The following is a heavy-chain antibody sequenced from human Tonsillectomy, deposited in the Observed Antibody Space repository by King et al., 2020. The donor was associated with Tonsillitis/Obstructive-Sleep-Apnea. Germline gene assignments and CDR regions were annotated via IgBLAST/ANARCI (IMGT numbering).Heavy chain of an antibody. Sequence: VQLVESGAEVKKPGASVKVSCKASGYTFTSYYMHWVRQAPGQGLEWMGIINPSGGSTSYAQKFQGRVTMTRDTSTSTVYMELSRLRSEDTAVCYCARGGGGITIFGVVILDYWGQGTLVTVSS. CDR3: ARGGGGITIFGVVILDY. V-gene: IGHV1-46*01. J-gene: IGHJ4*02. CDR2: INPSGGST. CDR1: GYTFTSYY. D-gene: IGHD3-3*01.